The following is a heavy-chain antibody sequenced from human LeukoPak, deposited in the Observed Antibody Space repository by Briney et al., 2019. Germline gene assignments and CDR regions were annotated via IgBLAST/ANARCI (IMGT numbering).Heavy chain of an antibody. J-gene: IGHJ6*02. D-gene: IGHD1-1*01. CDR1: GGSISSYY. V-gene: IGHV4-59*01. CDR2: IYYSGSP. CDR3: ASGSRLMDV. Sequence: SETLSLTCTVSGGSISSYYWSWIRQPPGKGLEWIGYIYYSGSPNYNTSLKSRVTISVDTSKNQFSLKLSSVAAADAAVYYCASGSRLMDVWGQGTTVTVSS.